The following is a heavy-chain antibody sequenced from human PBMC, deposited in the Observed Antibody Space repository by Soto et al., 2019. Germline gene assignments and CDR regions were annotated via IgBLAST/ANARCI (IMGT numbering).Heavy chain of an antibody. Sequence: QVQLVQSGAEVKKPGSSVKVSCKASGGTFSSYTISWVRQAPGQGLEWMGRIIPILGIANYAQKFQGRVTITADKSTGTAYMELSSLRSEDTAVYYCARGYNSECSSTSCYARMRGVYYYYYMDVWGKGTTVTVSS. J-gene: IGHJ6*03. CDR1: GGTFSSYT. V-gene: IGHV1-69*02. CDR2: IIPILGIA. D-gene: IGHD2-2*01. CDR3: ARGYNSECSSTSCYARMRGVYYYYYMDV.